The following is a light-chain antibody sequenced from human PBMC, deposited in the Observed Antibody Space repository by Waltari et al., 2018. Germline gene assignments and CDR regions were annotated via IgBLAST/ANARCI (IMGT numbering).Light chain of an antibody. Sequence: QSVLTQLPSASGTSGQRVTISCSGTNSNIGSTMLTWYHLLPGVPPKLLIYSDTQRASGVPDRFSGSRSGNSASLAIGGLQSEDEADYYCAAWDDSLNVIFGGGTKLTVL. V-gene: IGLV1-44*01. J-gene: IGLJ2*01. CDR1: NSNIGSTM. CDR3: AAWDDSLNVI. CDR2: SDT.